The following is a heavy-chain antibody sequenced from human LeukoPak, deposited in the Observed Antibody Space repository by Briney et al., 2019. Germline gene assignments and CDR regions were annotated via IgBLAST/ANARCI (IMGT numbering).Heavy chain of an antibody. CDR1: GGSISSYY. V-gene: IGHV4-59*01. Sequence: SETLSLTCTVSGGSISSYYWSWIRQPPGKGLECIGYIYYSGSTNYNPSLKSRVTISVDTSKNQFSLKLSSVTAADTAVYYCARGRSRPGTYDYVFDYWGQGTLVTVSS. CDR2: IYYSGST. CDR3: ARGRSRPGTYDYVFDY. J-gene: IGHJ4*02. D-gene: IGHD3-16*01.